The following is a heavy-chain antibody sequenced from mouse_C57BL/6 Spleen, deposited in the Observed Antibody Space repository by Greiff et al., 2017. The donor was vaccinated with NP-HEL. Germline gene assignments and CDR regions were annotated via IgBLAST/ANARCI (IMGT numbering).Heavy chain of an antibody. J-gene: IGHJ2*01. Sequence: QVQLKQPGAELVKPGASVKLSCKASGYTFTSYWMHWVKQRPGQGLEWIGMIHPNSGSTNYNEKFKSKATLTVDKSSSTAYMQLSSLTSEDSAVYYCARSGGRGGYYFDYWGQGTTLTVSS. V-gene: IGHV1-64*01. CDR1: GYTFTSYW. CDR2: IHPNSGST. D-gene: IGHD3-2*02. CDR3: ARSGGRGGYYFDY.